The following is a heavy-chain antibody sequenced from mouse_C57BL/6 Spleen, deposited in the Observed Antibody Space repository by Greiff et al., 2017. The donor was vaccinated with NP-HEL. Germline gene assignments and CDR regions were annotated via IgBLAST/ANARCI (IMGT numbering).Heavy chain of an antibody. V-gene: IGHV1-61*01. CDR1: GYTFTSYW. CDR2: IYPSESET. D-gene: IGHD2-4*01. J-gene: IGHJ3*01. CDR3: ARRGYDYAGFAY. Sequence: QVQLQQPGAELVRPGSSVKLSCKASGYTFTSYWMDWVKQRPGQGLEWIGNIYPSESETHYNQKFKDKATLTVDKSSSTAYMQLSRLTSEDSAVYYCARRGYDYAGFAYWGQGTLVTVSA.